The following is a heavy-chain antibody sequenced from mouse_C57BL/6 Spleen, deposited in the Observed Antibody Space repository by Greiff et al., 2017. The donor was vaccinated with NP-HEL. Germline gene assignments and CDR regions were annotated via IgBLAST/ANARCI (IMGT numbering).Heavy chain of an antibody. CDR2: INPNNGGT. J-gene: IGHJ1*03. CDR1: GYTFTDYN. V-gene: IGHV1-18*01. D-gene: IGHD1-1*01. CDR3: ARSITTVVATDFDV. Sequence: DVQLQESGPELVKPGASVKIPCKASGYTFTDYNMDWVKQSHGKSLEWIGDINPNNGGTIYNQKFKGKATLTVDKSSSTAYMELRSLTSEDTAVYYCARSITTVVATDFDVWGTGTTVTVSS.